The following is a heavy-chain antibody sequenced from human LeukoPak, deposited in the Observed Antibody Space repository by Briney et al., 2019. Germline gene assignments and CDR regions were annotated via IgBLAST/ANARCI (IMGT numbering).Heavy chain of an antibody. CDR1: GFTFSSYG. V-gene: IGHV3-33*06. J-gene: IGHJ4*02. CDR3: AKGTGLLYYFDY. CDR2: IWYDGSNK. D-gene: IGHD1-26*01. Sequence: GGSLRLSCAASGFTFSSYGMHWVRQAPGKGLEGVAVIWYDGSNKYYADSVKGRFTISRDNSKNTLYLQMNSLRAEDTAVYYCAKGTGLLYYFDYWGQGTLVTVSS.